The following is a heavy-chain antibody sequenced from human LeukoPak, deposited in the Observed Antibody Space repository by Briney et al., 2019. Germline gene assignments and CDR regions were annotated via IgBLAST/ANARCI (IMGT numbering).Heavy chain of an antibody. J-gene: IGHJ6*02. CDR1: GYIFPGFW. CDR3: ARADQFLWLGDARRPYYYGLDV. D-gene: IGHD3-10*01. CDR2: IYPGDSDT. V-gene: IGHV5-51*01. Sequence: GEALKISCKGSGYIFPGFWIGLVRQIPGKGLEWVGIIYPGDSDTRYSPSFQGQVTISADKSTRTVSLQWSSLKTSDTAMYYCARADQFLWLGDARRPYYYGLDVWGQGTSVTVSS.